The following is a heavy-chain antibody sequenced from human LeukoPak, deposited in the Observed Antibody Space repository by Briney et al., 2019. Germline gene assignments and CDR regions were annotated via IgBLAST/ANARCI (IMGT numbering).Heavy chain of an antibody. CDR1: GYTFTSYD. CDR2: INPNSGGT. D-gene: IGHD1-14*01. CDR3: ARAHTNRNWFDP. J-gene: IGHJ5*02. Sequence: ASVKVSCKASGYTFTSYDINWVRQATGQGLEWMGWINPNSGGTNYAQKFQGRVTMTRDTSISTAYMELSRLRSDDTAVYYCARAHTNRNWFDPWGQGTLVTVSS. V-gene: IGHV1-2*02.